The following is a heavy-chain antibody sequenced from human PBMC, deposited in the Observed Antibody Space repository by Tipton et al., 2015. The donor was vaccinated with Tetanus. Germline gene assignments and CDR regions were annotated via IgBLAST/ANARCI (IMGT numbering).Heavy chain of an antibody. CDR2: INQDGSAE. V-gene: IGHV3-7*01. CDR3: ARGLRRLFCTSASCHPNWCDP. CDR1: GFTFSSHW. Sequence: SLRLSCEASGFTFSSHWMSWVRQVPGKGLEWVANINQDGSAEFYVDSVKGRFTVSRDNAKNSLSLQMNSLRAEDTAVYYCARGLRRLFCTSASCHPNWCDPWGQGTLVTVSS. J-gene: IGHJ5*02. D-gene: IGHD2-2*01.